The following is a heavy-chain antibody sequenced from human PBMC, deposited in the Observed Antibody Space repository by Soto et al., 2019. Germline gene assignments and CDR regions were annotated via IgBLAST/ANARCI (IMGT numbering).Heavy chain of an antibody. CDR1: GGSISSYY. V-gene: IGHV4-59*01. CDR3: ARDNGRENYYDSSGYWYYFDY. D-gene: IGHD3-22*01. CDR2: IYYSGST. J-gene: IGHJ4*02. Sequence: SETLALTCTVSGGSISSYYWSWIRQPPGKGQEWIGYIYYSGSTNYNPSLKSRVTISVDTSKNQFSLKLSSVTAADTAVYYCARDNGRENYYDSSGYWYYFDYWGQGPLVTVS.